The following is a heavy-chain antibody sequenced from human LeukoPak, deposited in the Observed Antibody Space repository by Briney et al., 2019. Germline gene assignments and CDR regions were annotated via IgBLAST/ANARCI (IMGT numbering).Heavy chain of an antibody. Sequence: PGGSLRLSSAASRFTLSGYSMNWVRQAPGKGLEGVSSISISSRYIYYADSGKRRSTNSRDNAKNSLYLQMNSLRAEDTAVYYCASTLHVVVPAAIGYFDYWGQGTLVSVSS. J-gene: IGHJ4*02. D-gene: IGHD2-2*02. V-gene: IGHV3-21*01. CDR1: RFTLSGYS. CDR2: ISISSRYI. CDR3: ASTLHVVVPAAIGYFDY.